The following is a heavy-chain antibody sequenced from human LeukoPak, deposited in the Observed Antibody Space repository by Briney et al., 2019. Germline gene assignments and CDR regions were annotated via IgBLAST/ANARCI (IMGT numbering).Heavy chain of an antibody. CDR3: AKSPWFDNWNLRTTGYFDY. D-gene: IGHD1-20*01. CDR1: GFTFSSYA. Sequence: GGSLRLSCAASGFTFSSYAMSWFRQAPGKGLEWVSAISGSGGSTYYADSVKGRFTISRDNSKNTLYLQMNSLRAEDTAVYCCAKSPWFDNWNLRTTGYFDYWGQGTLVTVSS. J-gene: IGHJ4*02. CDR2: ISGSGGST. V-gene: IGHV3-23*01.